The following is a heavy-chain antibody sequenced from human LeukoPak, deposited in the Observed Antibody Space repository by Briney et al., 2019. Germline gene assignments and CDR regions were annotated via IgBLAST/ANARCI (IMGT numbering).Heavy chain of an antibody. CDR3: AKGGGYEAQYYYYYLDV. CDR1: GFTVSDHY. CDR2: IRYDGSNK. V-gene: IGHV3-30*02. J-gene: IGHJ6*03. D-gene: IGHD5-12*01. Sequence: TGGSLRLSCAASGFTVSDHYMSWVRQAPGQGLESVAFIRYDGSNKYYADSVKGRFTVSRDNSKNTLYLQMKSLRAEDTAVYYCAKGGGYEAQYYYYYLDVWGKGTTVTISS.